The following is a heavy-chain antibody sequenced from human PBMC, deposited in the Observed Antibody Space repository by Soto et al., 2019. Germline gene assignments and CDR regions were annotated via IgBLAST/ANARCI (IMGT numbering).Heavy chain of an antibody. D-gene: IGHD6-19*01. CDR1: GFTFSSYS. Sequence: PGGSLRLCCAASGFTFSSYSMNWVRQAPGKGLEWVSYISSSSSTIYYADSVKGRFTISRDNSKNTLYLQMNSLRAEDTAVYYCARDLLRAVDYWGQGTLVTVSS. V-gene: IGHV3-48*01. CDR3: ARDLLRAVDY. J-gene: IGHJ4*02. CDR2: ISSSSSTI.